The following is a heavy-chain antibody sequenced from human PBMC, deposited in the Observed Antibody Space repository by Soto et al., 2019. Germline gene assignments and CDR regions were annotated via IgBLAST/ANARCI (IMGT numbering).Heavy chain of an antibody. D-gene: IGHD1-26*01. Sequence: QVQLVQSGVEVKMPGASVKLACKASGYTFTNYGLTWVRQVPGQGLEWIGWVSGYNRNTNYAQKFEDRVIMTTDTSTSTAFMELRSLRPDDAGIYFCARERQWEPVIYWGQGTVLTVSP. CDR2: VSGYNRNT. J-gene: IGHJ4*02. CDR1: GYTFTNYG. CDR3: ARERQWEPVIY. V-gene: IGHV1-18*01.